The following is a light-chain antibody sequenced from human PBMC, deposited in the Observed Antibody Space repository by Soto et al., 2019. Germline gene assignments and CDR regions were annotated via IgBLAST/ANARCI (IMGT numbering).Light chain of an antibody. Sequence: DIRMTQSPSTLSASVGDRVTITCRASQSINSWLAWYQQKPGKAPKVLIFDASTLGSGVPTRFSGSGSGTEFTLTISSLQPGDFATYSCQQYNSYPRTFGQGTKVDIK. V-gene: IGKV1-5*01. J-gene: IGKJ1*01. CDR1: QSINSW. CDR2: DAS. CDR3: QQYNSYPRT.